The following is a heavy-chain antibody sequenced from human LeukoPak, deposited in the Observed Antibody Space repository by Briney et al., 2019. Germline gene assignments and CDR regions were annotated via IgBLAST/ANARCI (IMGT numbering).Heavy chain of an antibody. CDR2: IYYSGST. Sequence: KPSETLSLTCTVSGGSISSYYWGWIRQPPGKGLEWIGYIYYSGSTNYNPSLKSRVTISVDTSKNQFSLKLSSVTAADTAVYYCARLAGYSSSWNKDWFDPWGQGTLVTVSS. J-gene: IGHJ5*02. V-gene: IGHV4-59*01. CDR1: GGSISSYY. D-gene: IGHD6-13*01. CDR3: ARLAGYSSSWNKDWFDP.